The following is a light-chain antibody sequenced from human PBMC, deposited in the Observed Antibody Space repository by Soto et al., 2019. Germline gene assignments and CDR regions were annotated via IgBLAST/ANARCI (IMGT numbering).Light chain of an antibody. V-gene: IGKV3-15*01. Sequence: EIVMTQSPATLSVSPGERATLSCRASQRVSSNLAWYQQKPGQAPRLLIDGASTRATGIPARFSGSGSGTEFTLTISRLQSEDFVVYYCQQYNNWPRTFGQGTKVEIK. CDR1: QRVSSN. J-gene: IGKJ1*01. CDR3: QQYNNWPRT. CDR2: GAS.